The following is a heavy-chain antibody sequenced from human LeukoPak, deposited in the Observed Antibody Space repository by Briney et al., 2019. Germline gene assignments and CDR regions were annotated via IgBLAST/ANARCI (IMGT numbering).Heavy chain of an antibody. D-gene: IGHD5-12*01. J-gene: IGHJ4*02. CDR3: ARADIVATISNY. CDR1: GYTFTGYY. CDR2: INPNSGGT. Sequence: ASVTVSCTASGYTFTGYYMHWVRQAPGQGLEWMGWINPNSGGTNYAQKFQGRVTITRDTSISTAYMELSRLRSDDTAVYYCARADIVATISNYWGQGTLVTVSS. V-gene: IGHV1-2*02.